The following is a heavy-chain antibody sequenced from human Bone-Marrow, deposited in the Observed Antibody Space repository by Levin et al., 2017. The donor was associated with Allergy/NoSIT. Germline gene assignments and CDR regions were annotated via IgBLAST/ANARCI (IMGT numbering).Heavy chain of an antibody. Sequence: SVKVYCTASGDTFSSNSISWVRQAPGQGLEWMGGLIPIFGTPNYAQKFQDRLTITADTSMTTAFMELSSLRLEDTAVYYCARDLGYLGPLNWFDSWGQGTVVIVSS. D-gene: IGHD2-2*03. CDR1: GDTFSSNS. CDR3: ARDLGYLGPLNWFDS. V-gene: IGHV1-69*06. CDR2: LIPIFGTP. J-gene: IGHJ5*01.